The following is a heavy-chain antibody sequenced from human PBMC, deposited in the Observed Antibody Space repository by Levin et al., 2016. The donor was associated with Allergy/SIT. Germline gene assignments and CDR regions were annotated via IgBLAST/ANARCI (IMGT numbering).Heavy chain of an antibody. CDR1: GGSINSRTYY. CDR2: IYSSGDT. Sequence: SETLSLTCTVSGGSINSRTYYWGFIRQPPGKGLEWIGSIYSSGDTYYNPSFKSRVTISVDTSKNRFSLKLSSVTAADTAVYYCARHDLCSGGSCSTPDPFDIWGQGTVVTVSS. CDR3: ARHDLCSGGSCSTPDPFDI. J-gene: IGHJ3*02. V-gene: IGHV4-39*01. D-gene: IGHD2-15*01.